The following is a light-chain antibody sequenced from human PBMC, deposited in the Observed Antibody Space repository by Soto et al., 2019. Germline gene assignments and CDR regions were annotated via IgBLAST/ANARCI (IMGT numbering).Light chain of an antibody. V-gene: IGKV1-5*01. J-gene: IGKJ4*01. Sequence: DIQMTQSPSTLSASAGDRVTITCLSSQNIYNWLAWYQQEPGKAPKLLIYDASRLESGVPSRFSGSGSGTDVTLPISRLQPDDFATCFCQKYGRYFGGGTKVEIK. CDR1: QNIYNW. CDR3: QKYGRY. CDR2: DAS.